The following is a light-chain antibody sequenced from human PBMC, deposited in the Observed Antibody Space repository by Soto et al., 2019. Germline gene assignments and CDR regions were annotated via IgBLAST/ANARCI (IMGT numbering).Light chain of an antibody. J-gene: IGLJ1*01. Sequence: QSVLTQPPSASGTPGQRITISCSGSGSNIGSNTVTWYQQLPRTAPKLLIYTNNQRPSGVPDRFSGSKSGTSASLAISGLQSGDEADYYCATWGDSLNGYVFGTGTKVTVL. CDR3: ATWGDSLNGYV. CDR1: GSNIGSNT. CDR2: TNN. V-gene: IGLV1-44*01.